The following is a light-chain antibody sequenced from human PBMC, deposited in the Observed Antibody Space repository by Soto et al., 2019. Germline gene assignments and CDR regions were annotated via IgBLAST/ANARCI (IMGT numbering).Light chain of an antibody. Sequence: DIQLTQSPSSLSASVGYRITITCRASQSISTYLNWYQQKPGEAPTLLVYDSSTLQSGVPSRFSGSGFGAEFTLTVSSLQPEDFATYYCQQSYSNPTWTFGQGTKVDIK. CDR3: QQSYSNPTWT. V-gene: IGKV1-39*01. J-gene: IGKJ1*01. CDR2: DSS. CDR1: QSISTY.